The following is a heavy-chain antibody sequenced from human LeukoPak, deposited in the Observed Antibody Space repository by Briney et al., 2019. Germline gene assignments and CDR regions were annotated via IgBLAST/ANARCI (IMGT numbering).Heavy chain of an antibody. CDR3: ARVASGYDVFDI. CDR2: IYYSGST. V-gene: IGHV4-61*01. CDR1: TGSASSGSYY. D-gene: IGHD3-3*01. J-gene: IGHJ3*02. Sequence: PPETLSLTSHVSTGSASSGSYYWGWTRQPPGKGLEWMGYIYYSGSTNYNPTLKSRVTISVDTSKNQFSLKLSSVTAADTAVFYCARVASGYDVFDIWGQGTMVTVSS.